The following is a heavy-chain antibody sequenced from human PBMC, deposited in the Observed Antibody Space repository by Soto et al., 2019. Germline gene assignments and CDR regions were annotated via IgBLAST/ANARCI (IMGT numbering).Heavy chain of an antibody. J-gene: IGHJ4*03. CDR1: GYTFTSYY. Sequence: ASVKVSCKASGYTFTSYYMHWVRQAPGQGLEWMGIINPSGGSTSYAQKFQGRVTMTRDTSTSTVYMELSSLRSEDTAVYYCASLSVYSTSWAEFDTWGQGTMLTISS. V-gene: IGHV1-46*01. CDR3: ASLSVYSTSWAEFDT. CDR2: INPSGGST. D-gene: IGHD6-13*01.